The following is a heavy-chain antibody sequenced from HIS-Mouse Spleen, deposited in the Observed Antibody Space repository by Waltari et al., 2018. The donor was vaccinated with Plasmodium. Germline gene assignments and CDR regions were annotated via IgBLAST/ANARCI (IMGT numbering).Heavy chain of an antibody. J-gene: IGHJ5*02. CDR3: ARAVGLTMVRGVTPHWFDP. CDR2: INHSGST. V-gene: IGHV4-34*01. Sequence: QVQLQQWGAGLLKPSETLSLTCAVYGGSFSGSYWSWIRPPPGKGLELIGEINHSGSTNYNPSLKSRVTILVDTSKNQFSLKLSSVTAADTAVYYCARAVGLTMVRGVTPHWFDPWGQGTLVTVSS. CDR1: GGSFSGSY. D-gene: IGHD3-10*01.